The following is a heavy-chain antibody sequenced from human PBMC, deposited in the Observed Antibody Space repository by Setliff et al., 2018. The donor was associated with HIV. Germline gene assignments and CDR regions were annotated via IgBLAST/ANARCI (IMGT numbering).Heavy chain of an antibody. V-gene: IGHV4-4*07. D-gene: IGHD2-8*01. CDR3: ARLRSSNGLFCLLDS. J-gene: IGHJ4*02. CDR2: IHVGGAK. CDR1: GDSISNDY. Sequence: PSETLSLTCSVSGDSISNDYWNWIRQPAEKRLEFIGRIHVGGAKNYNPSLHSRVTMSVDTSNNQISLNLRSVTAADTAVYYCARLRSSNGLFCLLDSWGPGTRVTVSS.